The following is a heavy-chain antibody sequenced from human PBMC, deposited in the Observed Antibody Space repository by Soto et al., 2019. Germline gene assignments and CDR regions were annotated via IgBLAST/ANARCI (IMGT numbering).Heavy chain of an antibody. CDR1: GGSINSYY. V-gene: IGHV4-59*01. D-gene: IGHD2-2*01. Sequence: QVQLQESGPGLVKPSETLSLTCSVSGGSINSYYWSWIRQPPGKGLEWIGNIYYTGSTNYNPSLKSRVTISVDTSKNQFSLKLSSVTAADTAVYYCARARGFCSSSSCRGYFDYWGQGTLVTVSS. CDR3: ARARGFCSSSSCRGYFDY. J-gene: IGHJ4*02. CDR2: IYYTGST.